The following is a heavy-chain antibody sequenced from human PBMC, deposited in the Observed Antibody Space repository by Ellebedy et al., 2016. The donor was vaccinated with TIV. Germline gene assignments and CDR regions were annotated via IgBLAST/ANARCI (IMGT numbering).Heavy chain of an antibody. CDR2: KRFDGRME. D-gene: IGHD6-19*01. CDR3: TRETNSPPGAVAGTGFDC. V-gene: IGHV3-30*02. CDR1: GFRLSTHG. J-gene: IGHJ4*02. Sequence: PGGSLRLSCVASGFRLSTHGMHWVRQAPGKGLEWVAFKRFDGRMEYNGDSVKGRFIISRDVSKNTLYLQMNRLRAEDTAMYYCTRETNSPPGAVAGTGFDCWGQGTLAIVSS.